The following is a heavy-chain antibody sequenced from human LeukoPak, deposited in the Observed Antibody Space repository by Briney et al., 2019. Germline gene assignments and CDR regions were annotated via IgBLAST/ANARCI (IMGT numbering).Heavy chain of an antibody. Sequence: GGSLRLSCAASGFTFSSYAMSWVRQAPGKGLEWVSAISGSGGSTYYADSVKGRFTISRDNSKNTLYLQMNSLRAEDTAVYYCAKDSVRAYDILTGYYSYRGQGTLVTVSS. CDR1: GFTFSSYA. CDR3: AKDSVRAYDILTGYYSY. V-gene: IGHV3-23*01. CDR2: ISGSGGST. D-gene: IGHD3-9*01. J-gene: IGHJ4*02.